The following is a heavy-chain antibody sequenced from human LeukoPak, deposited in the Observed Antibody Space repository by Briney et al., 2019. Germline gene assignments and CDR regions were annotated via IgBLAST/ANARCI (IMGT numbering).Heavy chain of an antibody. CDR1: GGSISSYY. V-gene: IGHV4-59*01. CDR2: IYYSGST. Sequence: PSETLSLTCTVSGGSISSYYWSWIRQPPGKGLEWIGYIYYSGSTNYNPSLKSRVTISVDTSKNQFSLKLSSVTAADTAVYYCATCGGDCEDAFDIWGQGTMVTVSS. D-gene: IGHD2-21*02. CDR3: ATCGGDCEDAFDI. J-gene: IGHJ3*02.